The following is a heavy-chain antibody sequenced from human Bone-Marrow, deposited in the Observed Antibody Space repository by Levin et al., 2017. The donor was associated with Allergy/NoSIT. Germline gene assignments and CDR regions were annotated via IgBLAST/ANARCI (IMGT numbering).Heavy chain of an antibody. CDR3: ARAGMITFGGSHFDY. D-gene: IGHD3-16*01. V-gene: IGHV4-38-2*01. Sequence: SQTLSLTCAVSGYSISNGYNWGWIRQSPGKGLEWIASIYHSGSTYYNPSLKSRVTISVDTSKNQFSLKLSSLTAADTAVYYCARAGMITFGGSHFDYWGQGALVTVSS. CDR2: IYHSGST. J-gene: IGHJ4*02. CDR1: GYSISNGYN.